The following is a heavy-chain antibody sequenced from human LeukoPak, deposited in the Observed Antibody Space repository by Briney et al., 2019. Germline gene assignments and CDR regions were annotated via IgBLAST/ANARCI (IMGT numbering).Heavy chain of an antibody. J-gene: IGHJ4*02. V-gene: IGHV3-21*01. CDR3: ARGYSSSWYYFDY. CDR1: GFTFSSYN. CDR2: ISSSSSYI. Sequence: GGSLRLSCAASGFTFSSYNMNWVRQAPGKGLEWVSSISSSSSYIYYADSVKGRFTISRDNAMNSLYLQMNSLRAEDTAVYYCARGYSSSWYYFDYWGQGTLVTVSS. D-gene: IGHD6-13*01.